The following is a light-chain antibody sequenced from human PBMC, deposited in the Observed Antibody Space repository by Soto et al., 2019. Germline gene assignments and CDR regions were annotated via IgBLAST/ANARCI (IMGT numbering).Light chain of an antibody. CDR3: QQYNPSPPWLT. Sequence: EIVLTQSPGTLSLSPGERATLSCRASQSISSAYLAWYQQKPGQAPRLLIHGASSRATGVPDRLSGSGAGTDFTLTIRRLEPKDFAVFYCQQYNPSPPWLTSGGGTRV. J-gene: IGKJ4*01. V-gene: IGKV3-20*01. CDR1: QSISSAY. CDR2: GAS.